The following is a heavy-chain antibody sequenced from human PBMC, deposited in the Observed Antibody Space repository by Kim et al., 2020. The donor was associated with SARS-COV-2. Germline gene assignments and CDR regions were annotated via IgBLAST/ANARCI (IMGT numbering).Heavy chain of an antibody. CDR2: IDPSDSYT. D-gene: IGHD5-18*01. V-gene: IGHV5-10-1*01. CDR3: ARHVIVDTDFDY. J-gene: IGHJ4*02. CDR1: GYSFTSYW. Sequence: GESLKISCKGSGYSFTSYWISWVRQMPGKGLEWMGRIDPSDSYTNYSPSFQGHVTISADKSISTAYLQWSSLKASDTAMYYCARHVIVDTDFDYWGQGTLVTVSS.